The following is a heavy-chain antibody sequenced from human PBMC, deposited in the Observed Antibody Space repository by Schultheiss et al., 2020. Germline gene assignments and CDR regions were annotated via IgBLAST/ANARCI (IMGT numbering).Heavy chain of an antibody. CDR1: GFTFSDYY. V-gene: IGHV3-11*04. J-gene: IGHJ6*02. Sequence: GGSLRLSCAASGFTFSDYYMSWIRQAPGKGLEWVSYISSSGSTIYYADSVKGRFTISRDNAKNSLYLQMNSLRAEDTAVYYCAREQNCSGGSCYWVFYYYYGMDVWGQGTTVTVSS. CDR2: ISSSGSTI. D-gene: IGHD2-15*01. CDR3: AREQNCSGGSCYWVFYYYYGMDV.